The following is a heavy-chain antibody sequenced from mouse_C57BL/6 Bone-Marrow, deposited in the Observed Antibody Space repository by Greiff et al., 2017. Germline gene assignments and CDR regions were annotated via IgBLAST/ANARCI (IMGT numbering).Heavy chain of an antibody. CDR2: IDPSDSYT. V-gene: IGHV1-50*01. CDR1: GYTFTSYW. CDR3: AKITTVVATDYFDY. Sequence: VQLQQSGAELVKPGASVKLSCKASGYTFTSYWMQGVKQRPGQGFEWIGEIDPSDSYTTYNQKFKGKAPLTVDTSSSTAYMQLSSLTSEDSAVYYCAKITTVVATDYFDYWGQGTTLTVSS. D-gene: IGHD1-1*01. J-gene: IGHJ2*01.